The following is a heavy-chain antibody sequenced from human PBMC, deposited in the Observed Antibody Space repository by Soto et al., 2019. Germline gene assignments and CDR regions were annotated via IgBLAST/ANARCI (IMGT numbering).Heavy chain of an antibody. Sequence: QITWKESGPPLVKPTQTLTLTCTFSGFSLSTSGVGVRWIRQPPGKALEWLALIYWDDDKRYSPSLKSRGPIPKHTSKNQVVLTLTNMDPVDTATDYGALSLGHDSSGYLYWYVDRWGRGTLVTLSS. CDR3: ALSLGHDSSGYLYWYVDR. J-gene: IGHJ2*01. D-gene: IGHD3-22*01. CDR1: GFSLSTSGVG. V-gene: IGHV2-5*02. CDR2: IYWDDDK.